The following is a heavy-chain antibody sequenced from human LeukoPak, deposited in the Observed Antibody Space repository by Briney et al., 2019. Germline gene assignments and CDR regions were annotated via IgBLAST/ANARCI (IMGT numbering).Heavy chain of an antibody. Sequence: SATLSLTSTAAGGSISSYNCSWLRQPAGKRLEWTGRIYNSGNTNYNPSLKSRVTMSVDTSKNQFSLKLSSVTAADTAVYYCAREMVAATFGPSMRAFDIWGQGTVVTVSS. CDR2: IYNSGNT. J-gene: IGHJ3*02. V-gene: IGHV4-4*07. CDR1: GGSISSYN. D-gene: IGHD2-15*01. CDR3: AREMVAATFGPSMRAFDI.